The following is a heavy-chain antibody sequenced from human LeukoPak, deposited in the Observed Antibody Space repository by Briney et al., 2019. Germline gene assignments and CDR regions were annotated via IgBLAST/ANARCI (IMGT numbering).Heavy chain of an antibody. CDR2: IYWNDDK. Sequence: ESGPTLVNPTQTLTLTCTFSGFSLSTSGVGVGWIRQPPGKALEWLALIYWNDDKRYSPSLKSRLTITKDTSKNQVVLTMTNMDPVDTATYYCAHQAYYDFWSGYYYYYYMDVWGKGPRSPSP. V-gene: IGHV2-5*01. D-gene: IGHD3-3*01. J-gene: IGHJ6*03. CDR3: AHQAYYDFWSGYYYYYYMDV. CDR1: GFSLSTSGVG.